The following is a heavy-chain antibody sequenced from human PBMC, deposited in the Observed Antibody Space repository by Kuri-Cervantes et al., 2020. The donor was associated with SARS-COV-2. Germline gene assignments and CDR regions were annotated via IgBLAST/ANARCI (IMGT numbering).Heavy chain of an antibody. CDR1: GYTITNFL. D-gene: IGHD2-15*01. Sequence: ASVQVSCKTFGYTITNFLMHWVRQAPGQGLEWMGIINPSGGSTSYAQKFQGRVTMTRDTSTSTVYIELSSLRSEDTAVYYCASLGVDCSGGSCWQGFDYWGQGTPVTVSS. CDR3: ASLGVDCSGGSCWQGFDY. J-gene: IGHJ4*02. V-gene: IGHV1-46*01. CDR2: INPSGGST.